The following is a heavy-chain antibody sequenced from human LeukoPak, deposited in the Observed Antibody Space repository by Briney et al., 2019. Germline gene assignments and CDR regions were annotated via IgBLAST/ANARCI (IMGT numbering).Heavy chain of an antibody. V-gene: IGHV1-2*02. J-gene: IGHJ4*02. Sequence: GASVKVSCKASGYTFTSYYMHWVRQAPGQGLEGMGWINPNSGGTNYAQRFQGRVTMTRDTSISTVYMELSSLKSDDTAVYYCARGRYSYAYDYWGQGTLVTVSS. CDR1: GYTFTSYY. CDR2: INPNSGGT. CDR3: ARGRYSYAYDY. D-gene: IGHD5-18*01.